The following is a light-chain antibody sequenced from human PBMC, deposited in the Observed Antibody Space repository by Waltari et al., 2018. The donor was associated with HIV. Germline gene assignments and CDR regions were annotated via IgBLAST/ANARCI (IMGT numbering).Light chain of an antibody. V-gene: IGKV3-15*01. CDR2: CAS. J-gene: IGKJ2*01. CDR3: QQYNHWPPYT. CDR1: QSVNSH. Sequence: EVVMTPSPATLSVSPGERATLPCRASQSVNSHLAWYQHQPGQAPRLLIYCASTTATGVPARFSGSGSGTEFTLTISNLQSEDFAVYYCQQYNHWPPYTFGQGTKLEIK.